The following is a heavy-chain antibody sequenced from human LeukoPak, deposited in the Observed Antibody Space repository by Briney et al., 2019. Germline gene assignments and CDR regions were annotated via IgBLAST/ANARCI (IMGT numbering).Heavy chain of an antibody. CDR2: ISSNGGST. D-gene: IGHD2-2*01. J-gene: IGHJ4*02. V-gene: IGHV3-64*01. Sequence: GGSLRLSCAASGFTFSGYAMHWVRQAPGKGLEYVSAISSNGGSTYYANSVKGRFTISRDNSKNTLYLQMGSLRAEDMAVYYCARGEGYCSSTSCQDFDYWGQGTLVTVSS. CDR3: ARGEGYCSSTSCQDFDY. CDR1: GFTFSGYA.